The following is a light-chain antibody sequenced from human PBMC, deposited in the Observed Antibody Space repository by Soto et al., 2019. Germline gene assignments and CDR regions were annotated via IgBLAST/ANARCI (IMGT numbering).Light chain of an antibody. CDR3: ATWDDSLDGWV. Sequence: QSVLTQPPSASGTPGQRVTISCSGSTSDIGSNAVNWYQQVPGSAPKLLIYSNYKRPSGIPDRFSGSRSGTSASLAISGLLSEDAADYYCATWDDSLDGWVFGGGTKLTVL. CDR1: TSDIGSNA. CDR2: SNY. V-gene: IGLV1-44*01. J-gene: IGLJ3*02.